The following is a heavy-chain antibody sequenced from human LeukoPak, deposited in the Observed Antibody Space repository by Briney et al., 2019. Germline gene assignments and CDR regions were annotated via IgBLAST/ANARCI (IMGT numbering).Heavy chain of an antibody. V-gene: IGHV3-7*01. CDR3: ARVSSSLYDAFGI. J-gene: IGHJ3*02. Sequence: PGGSLRLSCAASGFTSSGYWMSWVRQAPGKGLEWVANIKQDGSEKYYVDSVKGRFTISRDNAKNSLYLQMNSLRAEDTAVYYCARVSSSLYDAFGIWGQGTMVTVSS. CDR1: GFTSSGYW. CDR2: IKQDGSEK. D-gene: IGHD6-6*01.